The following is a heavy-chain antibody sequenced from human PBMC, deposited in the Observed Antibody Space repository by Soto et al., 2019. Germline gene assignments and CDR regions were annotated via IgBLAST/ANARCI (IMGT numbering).Heavy chain of an antibody. J-gene: IGHJ6*02. Sequence: QVQLVESGGGVVQPGRSLRLSCTASGFSFRNYATHWVRQAPRQGLEWVAVISYDGRNASYADSVRGRFTISRDISESAVYLHLNSLRTDDTAIYYCAREGGFVYGHSYYGLDVWGRGTTVTVSS. CDR1: GFSFRNYA. CDR3: AREGGFVYGHSYYGLDV. D-gene: IGHD3-10*01. CDR2: ISYDGRNA. V-gene: IGHV3-30*04.